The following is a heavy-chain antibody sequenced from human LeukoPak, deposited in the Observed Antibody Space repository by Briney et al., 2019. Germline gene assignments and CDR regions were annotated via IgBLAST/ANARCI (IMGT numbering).Heavy chain of an antibody. Sequence: SQTLSLTCAISGDSVYSKSAARNWIRQSPSRGLEWLGRTYYRSKWFNDYAVSVKSRITFNPDTSKNQFSLQLNSVTPEDTAVYYCARDRIAVTGSRWDAFDVWGQGTMVTVSS. CDR3: ARDRIAVTGSRWDAFDV. D-gene: IGHD6-19*01. V-gene: IGHV6-1*01. J-gene: IGHJ3*01. CDR2: TYYRSKWFN. CDR1: GDSVYSKSAA.